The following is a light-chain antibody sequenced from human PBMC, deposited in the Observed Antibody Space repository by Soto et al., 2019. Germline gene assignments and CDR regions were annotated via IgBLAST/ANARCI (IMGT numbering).Light chain of an antibody. V-gene: IGKV3-11*01. CDR3: QQYHMLPST. J-gene: IGKJ5*01. CDR1: ISCRVL. Sequence: LTQSPVTPSLSPGDRASLSCRAGISCRVLLAWYKPKPGQAPRLLIYDAYNRASGIPPRFSGSGSGTDFTLTISSLESEDFAVYYCQQYHMLPSTFGQGTQLEIK. CDR2: DAY.